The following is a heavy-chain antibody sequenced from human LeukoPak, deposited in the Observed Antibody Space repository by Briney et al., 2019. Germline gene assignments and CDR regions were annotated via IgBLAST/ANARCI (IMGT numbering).Heavy chain of an antibody. J-gene: IGHJ4*02. CDR2: IYYSGST. V-gene: IGHV4-34*01. Sequence: KPSETLSLTCAVYGGSFSGYYWSWIRQPPGKGLEWIGSIYYSGSTYYNPSLKSRVTISVDTSKNQFSLKLSSVTAADTAVYYCAGNRGIMITFGGVPNWGQGTLVTVSS. CDR1: GGSFSGYY. D-gene: IGHD3-16*01. CDR3: AGNRGIMITFGGVPN.